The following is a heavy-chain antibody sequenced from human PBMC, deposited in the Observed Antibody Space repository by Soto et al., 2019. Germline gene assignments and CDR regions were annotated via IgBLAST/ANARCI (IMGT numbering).Heavy chain of an antibody. CDR3: AREGYCSGSTCCLDI. CDR1: GGSFGTYA. D-gene: IGHD2-15*01. J-gene: IGHJ3*02. Sequence: ASVKVSCKASGGSFGTYAIGWVRQAPGQGLGWMGRIIPIFGSANYAQDFQGRVTITADESTSTAYMELSSLRSEDTAVYFCAREGYCSGSTCCLDISGQGTMVTVSS. V-gene: IGHV1-69*13. CDR2: IIPIFGSA.